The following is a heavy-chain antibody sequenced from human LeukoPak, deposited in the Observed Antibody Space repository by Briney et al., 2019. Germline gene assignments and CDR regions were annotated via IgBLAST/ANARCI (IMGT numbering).Heavy chain of an antibody. J-gene: IGHJ4*02. CDR2: ISGSGGST. V-gene: IGHV3-23*01. CDR3: AKDRIWSGYSKYYFDC. D-gene: IGHD3-3*01. Sequence: GGSLRLSCAGSGFTFSSYAMNWVRQAPGKGLEWVPGISGSGGSTYYADSVKGRFTISRDNSKNTLYLQMNSLRAEDAAIYYCAKDRIWSGYSKYYFDCWGQGTLVTVSS. CDR1: GFTFSSYA.